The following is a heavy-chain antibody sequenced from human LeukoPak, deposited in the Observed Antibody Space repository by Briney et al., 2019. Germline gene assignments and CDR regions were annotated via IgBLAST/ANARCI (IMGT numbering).Heavy chain of an antibody. CDR2: ISAYNGNT. CDR1: GYTFTSYG. CDR3: ARAGAVRLFDY. Sequence: GASVKVSCKVSGYTFTSYGISWVRQAPGQGVEWMGGISAYNGNTNYAQKRQGRVTMTTDTSTSTAYMELRSLRSDDTAVYYCARAGAVRLFDYWGQGTLVTVSS. V-gene: IGHV1-18*01. D-gene: IGHD1-1*01. J-gene: IGHJ4*02.